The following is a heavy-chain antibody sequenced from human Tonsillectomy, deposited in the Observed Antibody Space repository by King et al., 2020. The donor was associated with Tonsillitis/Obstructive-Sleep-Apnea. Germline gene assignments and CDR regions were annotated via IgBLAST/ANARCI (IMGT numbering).Heavy chain of an antibody. CDR1: GFTFSSYG. D-gene: IGHD1-26*01. CDR2: ISYDGSNK. J-gene: IGHJ4*02. Sequence: QLVQSGGGVVQPGRSLRLSCAASGFTFSSYGMHWVRQAPGKGLEWVAVISYDGSNKYYADSVKGRFTISRDNSKNTLYLQMNSLRAEDTAVYYCAKDSGGSYYSGADYWGQGTLVTVSS. CDR3: AKDSGGSYYSGADY. V-gene: IGHV3-30*18.